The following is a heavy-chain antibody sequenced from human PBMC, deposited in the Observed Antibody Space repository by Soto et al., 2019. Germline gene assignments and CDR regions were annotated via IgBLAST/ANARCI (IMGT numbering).Heavy chain of an antibody. J-gene: IGHJ6*02. CDR3: ARQERLSPYYYAMDV. Sequence: GESLKISCKVSGYRFTTYWIAWVRQMPGKGLEWMGIIHPGDSDTRYSPSFQGQVTISADKSVGTAFLQWSRLKASDTATYYCARQERLSPYYYAMDVWGQGTTVTVSS. CDR1: GYRFTTYW. D-gene: IGHD1-1*01. CDR2: IHPGDSDT. V-gene: IGHV5-51*01.